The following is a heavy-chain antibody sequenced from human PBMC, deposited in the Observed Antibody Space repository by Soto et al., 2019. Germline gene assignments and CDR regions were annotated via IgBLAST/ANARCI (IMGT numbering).Heavy chain of an antibody. CDR2: VSAYNGNT. D-gene: IGHD2-15*01. CDR1: GYTFSNEA. J-gene: IGHJ4*02. V-gene: IGHV1-18*01. CDR3: ARVPPPSCSGGSCSPY. Sequence: GASVKVSCKASGYTFSNEAITWVRQAPGQGLEWMGWVSAYNGNTNYAQKFKGRVTMTTDTSTSTAYMEVRSLRVEDTALYYCARVPPPSCSGGSCSPYWSQGTLVTVSS.